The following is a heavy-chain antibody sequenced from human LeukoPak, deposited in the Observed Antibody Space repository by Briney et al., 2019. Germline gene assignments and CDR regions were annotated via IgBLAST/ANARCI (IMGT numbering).Heavy chain of an antibody. V-gene: IGHV3-53*01. J-gene: IGHJ5*02. CDR1: GFNVSSNH. CDR3: AREVASYNWFDP. Sequence: GGSLRLSCAASGFNVSSNHMNWVRQAPGKGLEWVSVIYSGGSTYYADSVKGRFTISRDNSKNTLYLQMNSLRAEDTALYYCAREVASYNWFDPWGQGTLVTVSS. D-gene: IGHD2-15*01. CDR2: IYSGGST.